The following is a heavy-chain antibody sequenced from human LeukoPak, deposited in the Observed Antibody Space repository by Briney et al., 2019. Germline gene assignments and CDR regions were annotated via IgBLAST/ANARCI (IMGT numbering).Heavy chain of an antibody. CDR2: IVVGSGNT. J-gene: IGHJ5*02. CDR1: GYIFTGYY. D-gene: IGHD3-22*01. V-gene: IGHV1-58*02. Sequence: SVKVSCKASGYIFTGYYIHWVRQAPGQGLEWIGWIVVGSGNTNYAQKFQERVTITRDMSTSTAYTELSSLRSEDTAVYYCAAAASSGYYYWFDPWGQGTLVTVSS. CDR3: AAAASSGYYYWFDP.